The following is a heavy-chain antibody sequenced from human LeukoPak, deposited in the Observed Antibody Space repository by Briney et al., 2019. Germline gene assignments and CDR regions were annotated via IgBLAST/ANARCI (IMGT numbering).Heavy chain of an antibody. CDR2: IIDILGIA. V-gene: IGHV1-69*04. J-gene: IGHJ1*01. Sequence: SVKVSCKASGGTFSSYAISWVRQAPGQGLEWMGRIIDILGIANYAQKFQGRVTITADKSTSTAYMELSSLRSEDTAVYYCARGPPRVKQQLPRGESFQHWGQGTLVTVSS. D-gene: IGHD6-13*01. CDR1: GGTFSSYA. CDR3: ARGPPRVKQQLPRGESFQH.